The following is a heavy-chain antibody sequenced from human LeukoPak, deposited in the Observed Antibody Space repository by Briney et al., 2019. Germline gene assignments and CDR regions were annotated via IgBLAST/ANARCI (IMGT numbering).Heavy chain of an antibody. Sequence: SETLSLTCTVSGGSISYYYCSWIRQSPGKGLEWIGYIYYSGTTNYNPSLKSRVTISVDTSKNQFSLQLRSVTAADTAVYYCAREDPQTTVPEGMDVWGQGTTVTVSS. CDR3: AREDPQTTVPEGMDV. J-gene: IGHJ6*02. CDR1: GGSISYYY. V-gene: IGHV4-59*01. CDR2: IYYSGTT. D-gene: IGHD4-17*01.